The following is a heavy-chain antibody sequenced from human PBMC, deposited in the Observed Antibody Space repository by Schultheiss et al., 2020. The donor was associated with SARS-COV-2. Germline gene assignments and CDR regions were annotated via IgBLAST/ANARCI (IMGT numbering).Heavy chain of an antibody. CDR3: ARAGVGDFDY. Sequence: GGSLRLSCAASGFTFSSYSMNWVRQAPGKGLEWVSYISSSSSYIYYADSVKGRFTISRDNAKNSLYLQMNSLRAEDTAVYYCARAGVGDFDYWGQGTLVTVSS. D-gene: IGHD1-26*01. CDR1: GFTFSSYS. V-gene: IGHV3-21*05. J-gene: IGHJ4*02. CDR2: ISSSSSYI.